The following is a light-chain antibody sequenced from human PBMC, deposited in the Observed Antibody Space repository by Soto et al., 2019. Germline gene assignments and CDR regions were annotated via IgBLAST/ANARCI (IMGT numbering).Light chain of an antibody. V-gene: IGKV3-20*01. CDR2: GAS. CDR1: QSVTSNY. CDR3: QQYGDSPYT. Sequence: ENVLTQSPGILSFSPGERVTLSCRASQSVTSNYLAWYQQKPGQAPRPLIYGASYRATGIPDRFSGSGSGTDFTLTISRLEPEDFAVYYCQQYGDSPYTFGQGTKLEIK. J-gene: IGKJ2*01.